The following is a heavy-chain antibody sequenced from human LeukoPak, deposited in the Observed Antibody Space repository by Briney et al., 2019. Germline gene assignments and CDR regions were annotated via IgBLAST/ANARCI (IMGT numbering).Heavy chain of an antibody. Sequence: GGSLRLSCAASGLTAADYGMSWVRHAPGKGLEWVSGINWSGESTGYADSVKGRFTISRDNAENALYLQMNSLTAEDTARYYCARDLSSSWYSLAYWGRGTLVTVSS. D-gene: IGHD6-13*01. V-gene: IGHV3-20*04. J-gene: IGHJ4*02. CDR1: GLTAADYG. CDR2: INWSGEST. CDR3: ARDLSSSWYSLAY.